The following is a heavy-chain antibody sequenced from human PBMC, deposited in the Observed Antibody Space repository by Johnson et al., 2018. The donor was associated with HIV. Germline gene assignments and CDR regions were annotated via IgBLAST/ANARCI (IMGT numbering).Heavy chain of an antibody. D-gene: IGHD2-2*01. CDR3: AKESGDCSSSSCYGDAFDI. CDR1: GFTFSDYY. Sequence: QVQLVESGGGLVKPGGSLRLSCAASGFTFSDYYMSWIRQAPGKGLEWVAVISYDGSNKYYADSVKGRFTISRDNSKNTLYLEMNSPRSEDTAVYFCAKESGDCSSSSCYGDAFDIWGQGTMVTVSS. CDR2: ISYDGSNK. J-gene: IGHJ3*02. V-gene: IGHV3-30*18.